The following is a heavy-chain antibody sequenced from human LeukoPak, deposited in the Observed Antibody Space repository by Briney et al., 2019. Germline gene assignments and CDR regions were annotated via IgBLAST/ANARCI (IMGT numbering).Heavy chain of an antibody. CDR2: INGDGSSK. V-gene: IGHV3-7*01. J-gene: IGHJ4*02. D-gene: IGHD6-19*01. CDR3: ARSNHCGWDIDS. Sequence: GGSLRLSCAASGFIFSNYWGTWVRQAPGKGLEWVATINGDGSSKYYVDSVRGRFSISRDNANDSVYLQMSSLRGEDTAVYYCARSNHCGWDIDSWGQGTLVTVSS. CDR1: GFIFSNYW.